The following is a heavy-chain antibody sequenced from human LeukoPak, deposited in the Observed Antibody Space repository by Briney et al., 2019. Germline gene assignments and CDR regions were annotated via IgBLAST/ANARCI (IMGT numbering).Heavy chain of an antibody. CDR3: ARDLVTVTKGFDI. CDR1: GGSISSYY. J-gene: IGHJ3*02. Sequence: SETLSLTCTVSGGSISSYYWSWIRQPAGKGLEWSGRIYTSGSTNYNPSLKSRVTISIDTSKNQSSLKLTSATAADTAVYYCARDLVTVTKGFDIWGQGTMVSVSS. V-gene: IGHV4-4*07. D-gene: IGHD4-17*01. CDR2: IYTSGST.